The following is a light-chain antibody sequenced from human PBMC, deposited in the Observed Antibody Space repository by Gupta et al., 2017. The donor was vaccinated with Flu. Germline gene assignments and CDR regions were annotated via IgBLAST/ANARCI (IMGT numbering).Light chain of an antibody. Sequence: DTLSLSPGERATLSCGASQSVTNNYLGWYQQKPGLAPRLLIYDVRIRATGIPDRFTGSGSGTDFTLTISRLEPEDFAVYYCQQYDNSPITFGQGTRLDIK. J-gene: IGKJ5*01. V-gene: IGKV3D-20*01. CDR3: QQYDNSPIT. CDR2: DVR. CDR1: QSVTNNY.